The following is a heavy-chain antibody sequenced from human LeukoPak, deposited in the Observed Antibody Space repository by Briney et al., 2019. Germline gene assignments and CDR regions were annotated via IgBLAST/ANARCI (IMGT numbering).Heavy chain of an antibody. J-gene: IGHJ4*02. CDR3: ARGAILEWLPLSDSSRYYFDY. D-gene: IGHD3-3*02. Sequence: SVKVSCKASGGTFSNYAISWVRQAPGQGLEWMGGIIPIFGTANYAQKFQGSVTITTDESTSTDYMELSTLRSEDTAVYYCARGAILEWLPLSDSSRYYFDYWGQGTLVTVSS. CDR2: IIPIFGTA. V-gene: IGHV1-69*05. CDR1: GGTFSNYA.